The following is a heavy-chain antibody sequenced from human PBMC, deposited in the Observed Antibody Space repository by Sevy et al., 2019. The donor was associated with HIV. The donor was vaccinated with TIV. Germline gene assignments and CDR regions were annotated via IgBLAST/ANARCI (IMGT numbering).Heavy chain of an antibody. D-gene: IGHD3-10*01. Sequence: ASVKVSCKASVYTFSSNGIAWVRQAPGQGLQWMGWIGVYNGNSKYAQNLQDRLTMTTDTSTSTAYMELKSLRSDDTAVYYCARVPTYYFGSGTYFDYWGHGTLVTVSS. J-gene: IGHJ4*01. V-gene: IGHV1-18*01. CDR1: VYTFSSNG. CDR2: IGVYNGNS. CDR3: ARVPTYYFGSGTYFDY.